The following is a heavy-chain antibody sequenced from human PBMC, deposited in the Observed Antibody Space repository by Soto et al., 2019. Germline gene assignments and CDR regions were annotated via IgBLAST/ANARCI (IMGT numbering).Heavy chain of an antibody. V-gene: IGHV1-18*04. CDR3: ARELQGLYYFDY. CDR2: INAGNGNT. D-gene: IGHD4-4*01. J-gene: IGHJ4*02. Sequence: GASVKGSVKASCFTVTSYGLSWGRQAPGQGLEWMGWINAGNGNTKYSQKFQDRVTITRDTSASTAYMDLSSLRSEDTAVYYCARELQGLYYFDYWGQGTLVTVSS. CDR1: CFTVTSYG.